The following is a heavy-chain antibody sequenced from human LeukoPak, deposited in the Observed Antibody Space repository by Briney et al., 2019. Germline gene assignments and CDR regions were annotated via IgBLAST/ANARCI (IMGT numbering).Heavy chain of an antibody. CDR3: ARDKGTSYLSSFDY. J-gene: IGHJ4*02. CDR2: IYSAGST. Sequence: PGGSLRLSCTVSGFTVSSNSMSWVRQAPGKGLEWVSFIYSAGSTHYADSVKGRFTISRDNSKNTLYLQVNSLRAADTAVYYCARDKGTSYLSSFDYWGQGTLVTVSS. V-gene: IGHV3-53*05. CDR1: GFTVSSNS. D-gene: IGHD6-6*01.